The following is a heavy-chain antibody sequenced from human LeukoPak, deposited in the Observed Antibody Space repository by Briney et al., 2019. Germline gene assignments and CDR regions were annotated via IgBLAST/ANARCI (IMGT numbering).Heavy chain of an antibody. CDR2: INHSGST. Sequence: PSETLSLTCAVYGGSFSGYCWSWIRQPPGKGLEWIGEINHSGSTNYNPSLKSRVTISVDTSKNQFSLKLSSVTAADTAVYYCARANTAFGESWFDPWGQGTLVTVSS. J-gene: IGHJ5*02. CDR3: ARANTAFGESWFDP. V-gene: IGHV4-34*01. CDR1: GGSFSGYC. D-gene: IGHD3-10*01.